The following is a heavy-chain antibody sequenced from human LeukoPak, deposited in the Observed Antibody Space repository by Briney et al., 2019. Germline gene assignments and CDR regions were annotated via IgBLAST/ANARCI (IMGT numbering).Heavy chain of an antibody. J-gene: IGHJ4*02. V-gene: IGHV5-51*01. CDR1: GYSFTSYW. CDR2: IYPGDSDT. CDR3: ATKYYYDSSGYVPYYFDY. Sequence: GESLKISCKGSGYSFTSYWIGWVRQMSGKGLEWMGIIYPGDSDTRYSPSFQGQVTISADKSISTAYLQWSSLKASDTAMYYCATKYYYDSSGYVPYYFDYWGQGTLVTVSS. D-gene: IGHD3-22*01.